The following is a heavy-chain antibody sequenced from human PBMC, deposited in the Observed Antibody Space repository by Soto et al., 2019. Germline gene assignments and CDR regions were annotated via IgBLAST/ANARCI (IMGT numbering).Heavy chain of an antibody. V-gene: IGHV4-34*01. J-gene: IGHJ4*02. CDR2: INHSGST. CDR1: GGSFSGYY. D-gene: IGHD2-15*01. Sequence: SETLSLTCAVYGGSFSGYYWSWIRQPPGKGLEWIGEINHSGSTNYNPSLKSRVTISVDTSKNQFSLKLSSVTAADTAVYYCARKIRYCSGGSCYLYYFDYWGQGTLVTVS. CDR3: ARKIRYCSGGSCYLYYFDY.